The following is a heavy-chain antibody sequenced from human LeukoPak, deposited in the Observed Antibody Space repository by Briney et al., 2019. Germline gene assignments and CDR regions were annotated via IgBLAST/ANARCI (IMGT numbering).Heavy chain of an antibody. CDR1: GYTFTGYY. CDR3: ASIGPSYSSGWYPDENFDY. J-gene: IGHJ4*02. CDR2: INPNSGGT. Sequence: ASEKVSCKASGYTFTGYYMHWVRQAPGQGLEWMGWINPNSGGTNYAQKFQGRVTMTRDTSISTAYMELSRLRSDDTAVYYCASIGPSYSSGWYPDENFDYWGQGTLVTVSS. D-gene: IGHD6-19*01. V-gene: IGHV1-2*02.